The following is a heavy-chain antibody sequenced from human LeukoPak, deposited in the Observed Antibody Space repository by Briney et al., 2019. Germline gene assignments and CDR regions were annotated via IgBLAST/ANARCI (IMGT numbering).Heavy chain of an antibody. CDR2: VSAYNGNT. Sequence: GASVKVSCRASGYTFTSYGISWVRQAPGQGLEWMGWVSAYNGNTNYAQKLQGRVTMTTDTSTSTAYMELRSLRSDDTAVYYCARTTGRTRAFWFDPWGQGTLVTVSS. V-gene: IGHV1-18*01. D-gene: IGHD4-17*01. CDR3: ARTTGRTRAFWFDP. J-gene: IGHJ5*02. CDR1: GYTFTSYG.